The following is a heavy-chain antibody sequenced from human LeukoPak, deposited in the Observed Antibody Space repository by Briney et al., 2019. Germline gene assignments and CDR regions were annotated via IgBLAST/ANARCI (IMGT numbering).Heavy chain of an antibody. CDR1: GFTFSSYS. Sequence: GGSLRLSCAASGFTFSSYSMNWVRQAPGKGLEWVSSISSSSSYIYYADSVKGRFTISRDNAKNSLYLQMNSLRAEDTAVYYCAREDGIVGATDYWGQGTLVTVSS. V-gene: IGHV3-21*01. CDR3: AREDGIVGATDY. CDR2: ISSSSSYI. J-gene: IGHJ4*02. D-gene: IGHD1-26*01.